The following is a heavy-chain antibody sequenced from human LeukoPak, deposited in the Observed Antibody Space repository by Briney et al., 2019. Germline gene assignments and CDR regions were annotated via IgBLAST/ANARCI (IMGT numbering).Heavy chain of an antibody. CDR1: GGSFSGYY. D-gene: IGHD4-23*01. Sequence: SETLSLTCAVYGGSFSGYYWSWIRQPPGKGLEWIGEINHSGSTNYNPSLKSRVTISVDTSKNQFSLKLSSVTAADTAVYYCAGESTVVTPGVFDHWGQEPLVTVSS. CDR3: AGESTVVTPGVFDH. V-gene: IGHV4-34*01. J-gene: IGHJ4*02. CDR2: INHSGST.